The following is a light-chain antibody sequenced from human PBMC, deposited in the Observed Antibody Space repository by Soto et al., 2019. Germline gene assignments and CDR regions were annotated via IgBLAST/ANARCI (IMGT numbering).Light chain of an antibody. CDR2: NNN. CDR3: AAWDDSLNGLV. Sequence: SVLTQPPSASGTPGQRVTISCSGSSSNIGSNTVNWYQQLQGTAPKLLIYNNNQRPSGVPDRFSGSKSGTSASLAISGLQSEDEADYYCAAWDDSLNGLVFGTGTKVTVL. J-gene: IGLJ1*01. V-gene: IGLV1-44*01. CDR1: SSNIGSNT.